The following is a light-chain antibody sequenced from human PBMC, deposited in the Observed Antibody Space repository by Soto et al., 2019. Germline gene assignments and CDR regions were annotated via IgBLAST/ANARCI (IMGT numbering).Light chain of an antibody. V-gene: IGKV1-33*01. J-gene: IGKJ4*01. CDR1: QDITNS. CDR2: GAS. Sequence: IQMTQSPSSLSASVGDRVTITCQANQDITNSLNWYQQIPGKVPKLLIYGASNLVTGVPSRFSGRGSGTAFTFTISSLQPEDIATYYCQHYHNLPLTFGGGTKVEIK. CDR3: QHYHNLPLT.